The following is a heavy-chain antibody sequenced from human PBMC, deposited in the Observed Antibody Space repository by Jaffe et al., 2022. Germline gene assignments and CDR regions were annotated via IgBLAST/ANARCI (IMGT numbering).Heavy chain of an antibody. CDR2: INRRGST. CDR1: GESFSGYY. D-gene: IGHD2-2*02. CDR3: ARAHRYSLDY. J-gene: IGHJ4*02. V-gene: IGHV4-34*01. Sequence: QVQLQQWGAGLLKPSETLSLTCAVYGESFSGYYWSWIRQPPGKGLEWIGEINRRGSTNYNPSLKSRVTISVDTSKNQFSLKLSSVTAAETAVYYCARAHRYSLDYWGLGILVTVSS.